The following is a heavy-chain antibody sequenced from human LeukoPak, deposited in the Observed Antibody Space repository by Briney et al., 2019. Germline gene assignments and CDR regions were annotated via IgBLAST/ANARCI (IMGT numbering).Heavy chain of an antibody. J-gene: IGHJ3*02. CDR3: ARDGEFRGSGSSHAYDI. CDR2: INPNSGGT. CDR1: GYTFTGYY. V-gene: IGHV1-2*02. D-gene: IGHD3-10*01. Sequence: GASVKVSCKASGYTFTGYYMHWVRQAPGQGLEWMGWINPNSGGTNYAQKFQGRVTMTRDTSISTAYMELSRLRSDDTAVYYCARDGEFRGSGSSHAYDIWGQGTMVTVSS.